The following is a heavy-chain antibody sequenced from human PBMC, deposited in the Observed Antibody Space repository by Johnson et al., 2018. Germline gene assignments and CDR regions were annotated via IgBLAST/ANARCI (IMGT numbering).Heavy chain of an antibody. CDR1: GGSISSSSYY. J-gene: IGHJ6*02. V-gene: IGHV4-39*02. CDR3: ARDRPGYSSGWYGYYYYGMDV. Sequence: QVQLVESGPGLVKPSETLSLTCTVSGGSISSSSYYWGWIRQPPGKGLEWIGSIYYSGSPYYNPSLKRRVTISVDTSKNQFSLKLSSVTAADTAVYYCARDRPGYSSGWYGYYYYGMDVWGQGTTVTVSS. CDR2: IYYSGSP. D-gene: IGHD6-19*01.